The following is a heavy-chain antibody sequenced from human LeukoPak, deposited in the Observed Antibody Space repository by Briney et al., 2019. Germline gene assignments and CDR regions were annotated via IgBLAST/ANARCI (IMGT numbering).Heavy chain of an antibody. CDR1: GFSFSSNW. J-gene: IGHJ4*02. D-gene: IGHD1-1*01. CDR3: VPHDTSTVATTGTFH. V-gene: IGHV3-7*01. CDR2: IKPDGSEK. Sequence: PGGSLRLSCAASGFSFSSNWMSWVRQAPGKGLEWVTNIKPDGSEKYYVGSVGGRFTISRDNAKNSLYLQMNSLRAEDTAVYLCVPHDTSTVATTGTFHWGQGTLVTVSS.